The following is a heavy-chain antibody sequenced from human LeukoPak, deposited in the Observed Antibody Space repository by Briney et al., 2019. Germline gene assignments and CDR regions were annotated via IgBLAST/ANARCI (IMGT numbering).Heavy chain of an antibody. CDR2: IYHSGST. CDR3: ARDRLVGATLDWFDP. Sequence: SETLSLTCTVSGYSISSGYYWGWIRQPPGKGLEWIGSIYHSGSTYYNPSLKSRVTISVDTSKNQFSLKLSSVTAADTAVYYCARDRLVGATLDWFDPWGQGTLVTVSS. V-gene: IGHV4-38-2*02. CDR1: GYSISSGYY. D-gene: IGHD1-26*01. J-gene: IGHJ5*02.